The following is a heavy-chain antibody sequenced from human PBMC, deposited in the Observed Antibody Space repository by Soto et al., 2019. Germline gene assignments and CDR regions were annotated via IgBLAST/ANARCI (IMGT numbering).Heavy chain of an antibody. V-gene: IGHV1-18*01. J-gene: IGHJ3*02. Sequence: GASVKVSCKASGYTFTSYGISWVRQAPGQGLGWMGWISAYDGNTNYAQKLQGRVTMTTDTSTSTAYMELRSLRSDDTAVYYCARGEIAAAPDAFDIWGQGTMVTVSS. CDR1: GYTFTSYG. CDR2: ISAYDGNT. D-gene: IGHD6-13*01. CDR3: ARGEIAAAPDAFDI.